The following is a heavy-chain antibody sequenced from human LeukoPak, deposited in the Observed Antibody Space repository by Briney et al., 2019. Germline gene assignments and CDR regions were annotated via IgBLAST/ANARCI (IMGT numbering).Heavy chain of an antibody. CDR2: ISGSGGST. CDR1: GFTFSNHG. J-gene: IGHJ4*02. CDR3: ANCGGYSYGY. D-gene: IGHD5-18*01. Sequence: GGTLRLSCAASGFTFSNHGMSWVRQAPGKGLEWVSAISGSGGSTYYADSVKGRFTISRDNSKNTLYLQMNSLRAEDTAVYYCANCGGYSYGYWGQGTLVTVSS. V-gene: IGHV3-23*01.